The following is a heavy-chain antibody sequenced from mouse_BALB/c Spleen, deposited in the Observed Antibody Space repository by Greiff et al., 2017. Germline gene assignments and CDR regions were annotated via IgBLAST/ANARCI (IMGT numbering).Heavy chain of an antibody. J-gene: IGHJ4*01. CDR1: GYTFTSYY. CDR3: TRKYGSSYYYAMDY. CDR2: INPSNGGT. V-gene: IGHV1S81*02. D-gene: IGHD1-3*01. Sequence: QVQLQQSGAELVKPGASVKLSCKASGYTFTSYYMYWVKQRPGQGLEWIGEINPSNGGTNFNEKFKSKATLTVDKSSSTAYMQLSSRTSEDSAVYYCTRKYGSSYYYAMDYWGQGTSVTVSS.